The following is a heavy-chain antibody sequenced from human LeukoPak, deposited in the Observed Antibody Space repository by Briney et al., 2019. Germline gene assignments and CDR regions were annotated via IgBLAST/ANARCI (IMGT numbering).Heavy chain of an antibody. CDR1: GYTFTGYY. Sequence: ASVKVSYKASGYTFTGYYLHWVRQAPGQGLEWMGWINPNSGGTNYAQKFQGRFTMTRDTSISTAYMELSRLRSDDTAVYYCATQYGDYVYYFDYWGQGTLVTVSS. D-gene: IGHD4-17*01. V-gene: IGHV1-2*02. CDR3: ATQYGDYVYYFDY. CDR2: INPNSGGT. J-gene: IGHJ4*02.